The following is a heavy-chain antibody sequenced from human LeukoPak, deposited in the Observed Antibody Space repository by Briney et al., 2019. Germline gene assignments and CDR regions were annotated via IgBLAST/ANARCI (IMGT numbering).Heavy chain of an antibody. Sequence: ASVKVSCKASGYTFTSYDISWVRQAPGQGLEWMGWISAYNGNTNYAQKLQGRVTMTTDTSTSTAYMELRSLRFDDTAVYYRARDRAVLLWFGEPFDYWGQGTLVTVSS. CDR3: ARDRAVLLWFGEPFDY. V-gene: IGHV1-18*01. CDR1: GYTFTSYD. D-gene: IGHD3-10*01. CDR2: ISAYNGNT. J-gene: IGHJ4*02.